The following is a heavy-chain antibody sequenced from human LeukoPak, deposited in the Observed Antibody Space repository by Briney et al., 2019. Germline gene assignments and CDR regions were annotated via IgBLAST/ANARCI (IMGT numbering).Heavy chain of an antibody. Sequence: PGGSLRLSCAASGFTFSSNYMSWVRQAPGKGLEWVSVIYSGGSTYYADSVKGRFTISRDNSKNTLYLQMNSLRAEDTAVYYCARSSTVTTSYYYYGMDVWGQGTTVTVSS. V-gene: IGHV3-66*01. CDR1: GFTFSSNY. CDR3: ARSSTVTTSYYYYGMDV. J-gene: IGHJ6*02. CDR2: IYSGGST. D-gene: IGHD4-17*01.